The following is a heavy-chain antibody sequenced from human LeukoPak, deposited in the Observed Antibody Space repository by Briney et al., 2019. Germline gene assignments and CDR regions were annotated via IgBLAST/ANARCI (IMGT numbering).Heavy chain of an antibody. Sequence: PGGSLRLSCAASGFTFSSYAMSWVRQAPGKGLEWVSAISGSGGSTYYADSVKGRFTISRDNSKNTLYLQMNSLRAEDTAVYYCARYSGYERHFDYWGQGTLVTVSS. CDR2: ISGSGGST. J-gene: IGHJ4*02. V-gene: IGHV3-23*01. CDR3: ARYSGYERHFDY. CDR1: GFTFSSYA. D-gene: IGHD5-12*01.